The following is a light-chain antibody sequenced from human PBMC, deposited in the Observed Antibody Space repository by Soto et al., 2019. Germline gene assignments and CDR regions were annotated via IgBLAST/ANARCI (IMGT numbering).Light chain of an antibody. V-gene: IGLV2-14*01. Sequence: QSALTQPASVSGSPGQSITISCTGTSSDVCGYNYVSWYQQHPGKAPKLMIYEVSNRPSGVYKRFSGSKDGNTAPLTISGLQSEDVADYYCSSYTSSSTLVFGGGAKLTV. CDR3: SSYTSSSTLV. CDR2: EVS. J-gene: IGLJ3*02. CDR1: SSDVCGYNY.